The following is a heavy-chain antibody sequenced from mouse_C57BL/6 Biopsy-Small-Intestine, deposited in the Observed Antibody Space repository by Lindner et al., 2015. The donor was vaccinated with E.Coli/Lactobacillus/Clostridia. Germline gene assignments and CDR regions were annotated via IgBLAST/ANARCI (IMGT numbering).Heavy chain of an antibody. CDR1: GFTFSDYG. V-gene: IGHV5-17*01. D-gene: IGHD2-1*01. Sequence: VQLQESGGGLVKPGGSLKLSCVVSGFTFSDYGMHWVRQAPEKGLEWVAHISSGSNTIYYADTVKGRFTISRDNAKSTLFLQMTSLRSEDTAMYYCATGNYGGDYFDFWGQGTTLTVSS. J-gene: IGHJ2*01. CDR2: ISSGSNTI. CDR3: ATGNYGGDYFDF.